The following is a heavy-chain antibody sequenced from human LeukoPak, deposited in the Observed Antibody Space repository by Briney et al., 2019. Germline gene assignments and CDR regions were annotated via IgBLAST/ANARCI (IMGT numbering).Heavy chain of an antibody. CDR3: ARAMVRGVIIQGY. V-gene: IGHV7-4-1*02. J-gene: IGHJ4*02. D-gene: IGHD3-10*01. CDR2: ISTNTGNP. CDR1: GYTFTGYY. Sequence: ASVKVSCKASGYTFTGYYMHWVRQAPGQGLEWMGWISTNTGNPTYAQGFTGRFVFSLDTSVSTAYLQISSLKAEDTAVYYCARAMVRGVIIQGYWGQGTLVTVSS.